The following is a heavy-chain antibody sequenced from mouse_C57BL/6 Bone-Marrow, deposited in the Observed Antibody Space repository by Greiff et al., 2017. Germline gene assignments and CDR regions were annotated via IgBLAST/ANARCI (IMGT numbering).Heavy chain of an antibody. D-gene: IGHD1-1*01. CDR2: ISSCGSYT. CDR3: ARHHPITTVVARPFAY. CDR1: GFTFSSYG. J-gene: IGHJ3*01. Sequence: VQLKESGGDLVKPGGSLKLSCAASGFTFSSYGLSWVRQTPDQRLEWVATISSCGSYTFYPDSVKGRFTIPRDNAKNTLYLQISSLKSEDTAMDYCARHHPITTVVARPFAYWGQGTLVTVSA. V-gene: IGHV5-6*01.